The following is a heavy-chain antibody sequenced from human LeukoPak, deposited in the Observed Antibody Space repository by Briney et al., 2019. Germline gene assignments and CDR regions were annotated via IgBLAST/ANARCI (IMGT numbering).Heavy chain of an antibody. D-gene: IGHD2-2*02. J-gene: IGHJ5*02. Sequence: ASVKVSCKASGYTFTGYYMHWVRQAPGQGLEWMGWINPNSGGTNYAQKFQGRVTMTRDTSISTAYMELSRLRSDDTAVYYCARDQRHCSSTSCYSGWFDPWGQGTLVTVSS. CDR3: ARDQRHCSSTSCYSGWFDP. V-gene: IGHV1-2*02. CDR1: GYTFTGYY. CDR2: INPNSGGT.